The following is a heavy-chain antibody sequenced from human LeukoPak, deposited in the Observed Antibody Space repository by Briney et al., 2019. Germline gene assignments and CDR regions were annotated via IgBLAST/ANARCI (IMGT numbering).Heavy chain of an antibody. CDR3: ARDPYYYGSGSPDY. J-gene: IGHJ4*02. V-gene: IGHV3-74*01. Sequence: AGGSLRLSCAASGFTFSSYWMYWVRQAPGKGLVWVSRINSDGRSISYADSVKGRFTISRDNAKNTLYLQMNSLRAEDTAVYYCARDPYYYGSGSPDYWGQGTLVTVSS. D-gene: IGHD3-10*01. CDR1: GFTFSSYW. CDR2: INSDGRSI.